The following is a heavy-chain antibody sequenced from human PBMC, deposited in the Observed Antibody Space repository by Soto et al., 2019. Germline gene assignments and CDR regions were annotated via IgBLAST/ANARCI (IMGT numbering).Heavy chain of an antibody. J-gene: IGHJ3*02. V-gene: IGHV1-46*03. CDR3: ARIGYCSGGSCRRCAFDI. D-gene: IGHD2-15*01. Sequence: QVQLVQSGAEVKKPGASVKVSCKASGYTFTSYYMHWVRQAPGQGLEWMGIINPSGGSTSYAQKFQGRVTMTRDTSTSTVYMELSSLRSEDTAVYYCARIGYCSGGSCRRCAFDIWGQGTMVTVSS. CDR1: GYTFTSYY. CDR2: INPSGGST.